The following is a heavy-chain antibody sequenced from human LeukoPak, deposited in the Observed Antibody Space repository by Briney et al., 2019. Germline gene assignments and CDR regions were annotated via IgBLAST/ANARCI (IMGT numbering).Heavy chain of an antibody. J-gene: IGHJ3*02. CDR2: ISSSSSYI. Sequence: GGSLRLSCAASGFTFSSYSMNWVRQAPGKGLEWVSSISSSSSYIYYADSVKGRFTISRDNAKNSLYLQMNSLRAEDTAVYYCARDPYRVITVTSNAFDIWGQGTMVTVSS. V-gene: IGHV3-21*01. CDR3: ARDPYRVITVTSNAFDI. CDR1: GFTFSSYS. D-gene: IGHD4-17*01.